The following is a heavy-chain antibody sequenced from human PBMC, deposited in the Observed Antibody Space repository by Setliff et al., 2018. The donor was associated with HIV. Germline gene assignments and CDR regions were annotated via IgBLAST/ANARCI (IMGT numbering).Heavy chain of an antibody. CDR2: VSGSGTT. D-gene: IGHD4-17*01. V-gene: IGHV4-4*07. J-gene: IGHJ5*02. CDR1: GGSISSYS. CDR3: AREGSEAVDYEANWFDP. Sequence: PSETLSLTCTVSGGSISSYSWSWIRQPAGKDLEWIGRVSGSGTTNYNASLKSRVTMSVDTSKNHFSLKLSSVTAADTAMYYCAREGSEAVDYEANWFDPWGQGTLVTVSS.